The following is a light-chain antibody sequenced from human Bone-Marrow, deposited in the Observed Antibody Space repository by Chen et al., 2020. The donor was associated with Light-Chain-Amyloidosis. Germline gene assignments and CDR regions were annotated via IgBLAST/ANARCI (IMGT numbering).Light chain of an antibody. CDR1: QDVITN. Sequence: DIQMTQSPSSLSASVGDRVIITCQASQDVITNLNWYQQKPGKAPKLLIYDASYLETGVPSRFSGSGCGTHFTFTISGLQPEDFATYYCQQYDGLPPAFGGGTRVEMK. CDR2: DAS. J-gene: IGKJ4*01. V-gene: IGKV1-33*01. CDR3: QQYDGLPPA.